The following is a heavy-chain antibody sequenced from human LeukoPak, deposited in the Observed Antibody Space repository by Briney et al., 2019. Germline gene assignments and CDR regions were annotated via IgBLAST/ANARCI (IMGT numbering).Heavy chain of an antibody. CDR2: INHSGST. CDR3: ARDAGRYFDWLLSGDWFDP. J-gene: IGHJ5*02. Sequence: PSETLSLTCAVYGGSFSGYYWSWIRQPPGKGLEWIGEINHSGSTNYNPSLKRRVTISVDTYKNQFSQKLSSVPAAETAVYYCARDAGRYFDWLLSGDWFDPWGQGTLVTVSS. CDR1: GGSFSGYY. V-gene: IGHV4-34*01. D-gene: IGHD3-9*01.